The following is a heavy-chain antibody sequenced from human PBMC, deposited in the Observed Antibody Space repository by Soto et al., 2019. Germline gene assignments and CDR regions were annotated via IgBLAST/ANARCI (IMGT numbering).Heavy chain of an antibody. CDR3: ARVSSQRITIFGVVILYYYYGMDV. J-gene: IGHJ6*02. CDR1: GYTFTSYG. CDR2: ISAYNGNT. D-gene: IGHD3-3*01. Sequence: GASVKVSCKASGYTFTSYGISWVRQAPGQGLEWMGWISAYNGNTNYAQKLQGRVTMTTDTSTSTAYMELRSLRSDDTAVYYCARVSSQRITIFGVVILYYYYGMDVWGQGTTVTV. V-gene: IGHV1-18*01.